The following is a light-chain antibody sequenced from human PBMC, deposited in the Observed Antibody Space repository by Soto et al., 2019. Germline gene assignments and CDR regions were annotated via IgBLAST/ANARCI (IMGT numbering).Light chain of an antibody. CDR2: DNN. Sequence: QLVLTQPPSVSAAPGQKVTISCSGSSSNIGNNYVSWYQQLPGTAPKLLIYDNNKRPSGIPDRFSGSKSGTSATLGITGLQTGDEADYYCGTWDSSLSDWVFGGGTKLTVL. CDR3: GTWDSSLSDWV. J-gene: IGLJ3*02. CDR1: SSNIGNNY. V-gene: IGLV1-51*01.